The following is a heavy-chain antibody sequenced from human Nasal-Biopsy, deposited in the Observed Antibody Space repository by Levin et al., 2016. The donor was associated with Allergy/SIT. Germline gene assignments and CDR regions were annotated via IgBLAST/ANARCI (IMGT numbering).Heavy chain of an antibody. CDR1: GGSISRMTYY. V-gene: IGHV4-39*01. CDR2: INSGGST. CDR3: ARHHWQRQIVPDFDS. D-gene: IGHD2/OR15-2a*01. J-gene: IGHJ4*02. Sequence: SETLSLTCDVSGGSISRMTYYWGWIRQPPGKGLEWIGSINSGGSTYYNPSLKSRVTMSVDTSRNQFSLKLTSVTASDTAVYFCARHHWQRQIVPDFDSWGQGTLVTVSS.